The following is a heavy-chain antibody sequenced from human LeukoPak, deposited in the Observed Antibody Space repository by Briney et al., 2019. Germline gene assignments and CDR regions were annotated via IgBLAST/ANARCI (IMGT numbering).Heavy chain of an antibody. CDR1: GYSISSVYY. CDR3: ARVNYYDSSGYFGYFDY. J-gene: IGHJ4*02. D-gene: IGHD3-22*01. CDR2: IYHSGST. V-gene: IGHV4-38-2*01. Sequence: SETLSLTCAVSGYSISSVYYWGWIRQPPGKGLEWIGTIYHSGSTSYNPSLKSRVTISVDTSKNQFSLKLSSVTAADTAVYYCARVNYYDSSGYFGYFDYWGQGTLVTVSS.